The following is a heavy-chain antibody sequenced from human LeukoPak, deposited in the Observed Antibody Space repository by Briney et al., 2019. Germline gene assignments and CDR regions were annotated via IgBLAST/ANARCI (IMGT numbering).Heavy chain of an antibody. J-gene: IGHJ4*02. CDR1: GGSFNGYY. D-gene: IGHD5-12*01. Sequence: SETLSLTCAVYGGSFNGYYRSWIRQPPGKGLEWIGEINHSGSTNYNPSLKSRVTISVDTSKNQFSLKLSSVTAADTAVYYCARAAGYSGYDRFRYWGQGTLVTVSS. CDR3: ARAAGYSGYDRFRY. CDR2: INHSGST. V-gene: IGHV4-34*01.